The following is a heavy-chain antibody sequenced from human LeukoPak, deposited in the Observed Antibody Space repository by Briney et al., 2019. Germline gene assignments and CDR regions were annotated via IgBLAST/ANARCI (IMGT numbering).Heavy chain of an antibody. CDR1: GFTFSSYS. V-gene: IGHV3-21*01. CDR2: ISSSSSYI. CDR3: ARDRANLVRGVTEVLYT. Sequence: PGGSLRLSCAASGFTFSSYSMNWVRQAPGKGLEWVSSISSSSSYIYYADSVKGRFTISRDNAKNSLYLQMNSLRAEDTAVYYCARDRANLVRGVTEVLYTWGQGTLVTVSS. J-gene: IGHJ5*02. D-gene: IGHD3-10*01.